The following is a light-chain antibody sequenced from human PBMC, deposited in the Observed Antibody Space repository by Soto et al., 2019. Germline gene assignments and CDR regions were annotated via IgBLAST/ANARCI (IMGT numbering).Light chain of an antibody. CDR2: DTS. CDR1: QFVSSR. V-gene: IGKV3-15*01. Sequence: DIVVTQSPATLSASPGERVTLSCRASQFVSSRLAWYQRRPGQVRRLLIYDTSTRAPGISARFSGSGSGTEFTLTISSLQSEDFAVYYCQEYIQWPPGMFGPGTTVDIK. J-gene: IGKJ1*01. CDR3: QEYIQWPPGM.